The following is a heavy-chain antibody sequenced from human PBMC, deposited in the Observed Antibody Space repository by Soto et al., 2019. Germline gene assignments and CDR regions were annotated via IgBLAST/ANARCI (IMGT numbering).Heavy chain of an antibody. Sequence: GGSLRLSCAASGFIFSNYGMHWVRQAPGKGLEWVAVIWYDGSNKYYAESVKGRFTISKDNSKNTLDLQMNSLRAEDTAVYYCARDFNSYFDYWGQGTLVTVSS. J-gene: IGHJ4*02. V-gene: IGHV3-33*01. CDR3: ARDFNSYFDY. CDR2: IWYDGSNK. CDR1: GFIFSNYG.